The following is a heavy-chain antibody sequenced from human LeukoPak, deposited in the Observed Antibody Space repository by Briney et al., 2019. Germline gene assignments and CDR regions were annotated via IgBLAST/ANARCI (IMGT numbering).Heavy chain of an antibody. J-gene: IGHJ4*02. D-gene: IGHD3-9*01. CDR1: GFTFSDYY. Sequence: GGSLRLSCAASGFTFSDYYMSWIRQAPGKGLEWVSYISSSSSYTNYADSVKGRFTISRDNAKNSLYLQMNSLRAEDTAVYYCARDLHDILTGYSNYFDYWGQGTLVTVSS. CDR2: ISSSSSYT. V-gene: IGHV3-11*06. CDR3: ARDLHDILTGYSNYFDY.